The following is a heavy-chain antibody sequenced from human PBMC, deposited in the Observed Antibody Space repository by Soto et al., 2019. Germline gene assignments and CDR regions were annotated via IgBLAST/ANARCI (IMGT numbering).Heavy chain of an antibody. V-gene: IGHV1-18*04. D-gene: IGHD3-10*01. CDR2: ISAYNGNT. Sequence: QVPLVQSGAEVKKPGASVKVSCKASGYTFTSYGISWVRQAPGQGLEWMGWISAYNGNTNYAQKLQGRVTMTTDTSTSTAYMELRSLRSDDTAVYYCARDGRSISRKWFGELSDYWGQGTLVTVSS. J-gene: IGHJ4*02. CDR3: ARDGRSISRKWFGELSDY. CDR1: GYTFTSYG.